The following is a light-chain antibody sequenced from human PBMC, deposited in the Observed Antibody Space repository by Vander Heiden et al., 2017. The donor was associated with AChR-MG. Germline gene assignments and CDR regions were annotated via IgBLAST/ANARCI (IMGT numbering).Light chain of an antibody. J-gene: IGLJ3*02. CDR2: DVT. V-gene: IGLV2-11*01. CDR3: CSYAGTYSVWV. CDR1: SSHVGGYNY. Sequence: QSALTQPRPVSGSPGQSVTISCTGTSSHVGGYNYVSWYQQHPGKAPRLMIYDVTQRPSGVPDRFSGSKSGNTASLTISGLQADDEADYYCCSYAGTYSVWVFGGGTKLTVL.